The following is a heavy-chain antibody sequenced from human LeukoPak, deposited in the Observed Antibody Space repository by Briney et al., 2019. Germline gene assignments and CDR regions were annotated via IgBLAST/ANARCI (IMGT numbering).Heavy chain of an antibody. V-gene: IGHV3-7*01. Sequence: GGSLRLSCAASGFTLSTYWMAWVRQAPGKGLEWVANIKQDGSRVYYVDSVKGRFTISRDNAKKSLYLQMNSLRVEDTAVYYCASDPPWENDAFDVWGQGSLVTVSS. CDR3: ASDPPWENDAFDV. CDR2: IKQDGSRV. CDR1: GFTLSTYW. J-gene: IGHJ3*01. D-gene: IGHD1-26*01.